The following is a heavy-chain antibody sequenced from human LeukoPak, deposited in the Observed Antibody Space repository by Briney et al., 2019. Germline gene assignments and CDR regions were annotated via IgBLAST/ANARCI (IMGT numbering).Heavy chain of an antibody. CDR3: ARVKTPGIASAPFDP. J-gene: IGHJ5*02. D-gene: IGHD6-13*01. Sequence: GGSLRLSCAASGFTVRSNYMNWVRQAPGKGLEWVSVIYSDGSTHYANSVKGRFTISRDNSKNTLYLQMNSLRAEGTAVYYCARVKTPGIASAPFDPWGQGTLVTVSS. CDR2: IYSDGST. V-gene: IGHV3-53*01. CDR1: GFTVRSNY.